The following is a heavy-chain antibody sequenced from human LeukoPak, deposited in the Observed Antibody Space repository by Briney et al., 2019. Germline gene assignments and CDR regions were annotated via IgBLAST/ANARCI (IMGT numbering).Heavy chain of an antibody. CDR1: GGTFSSYA. Sequence: SVKVSCKASGGTFSSYAISWERQAPGQGLEWMGGIIPIFGTANYAQKFQGRVTITADESTSTAYMELSSLRSEDTAVYYCARFGLGVSGYDFSDYWGQGTLVTVSS. CDR3: ARFGLGVSGYDFSDY. D-gene: IGHD5-12*01. J-gene: IGHJ4*02. CDR2: IIPIFGTA. V-gene: IGHV1-69*13.